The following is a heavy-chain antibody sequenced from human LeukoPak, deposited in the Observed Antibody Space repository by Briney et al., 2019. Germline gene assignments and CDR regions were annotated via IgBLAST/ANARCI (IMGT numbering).Heavy chain of an antibody. CDR1: GGSISSGGYS. Sequence: SETLSLTCAVSGGSISSGGYSWSWIRQPPGKGLEWIGNIYHSGSTYYNPSLKSRVTISVDRSKNQFSLKLSSVTAADRSVYYCARAVSSSSECWYYFDYWGQVTLVTVSS. D-gene: IGHD6-6*01. CDR2: IYHSGST. J-gene: IGHJ4*02. CDR3: ARAVSSSSECWYYFDY. V-gene: IGHV4-30-2*01.